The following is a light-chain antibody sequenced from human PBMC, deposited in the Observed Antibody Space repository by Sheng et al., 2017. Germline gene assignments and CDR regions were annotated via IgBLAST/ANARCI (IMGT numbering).Light chain of an antibody. V-gene: IGKV1-27*01. CDR2: AAS. CDR1: QGISFY. J-gene: IGKJ3*01. Sequence: DIQMTQSPSSLSASVGDRVTITCRASQGISFYLAWYQQKPGKVPKLLIHAASTLQSGVPSRFSGSGSGTEFTLTISSLQPDDFAIYFCQQYNTYFPTFGPGTKVDIK. CDR3: QQYNTYFPT.